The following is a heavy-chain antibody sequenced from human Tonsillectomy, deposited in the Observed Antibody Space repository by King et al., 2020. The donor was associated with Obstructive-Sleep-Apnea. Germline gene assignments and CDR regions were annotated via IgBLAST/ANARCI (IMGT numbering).Heavy chain of an antibody. J-gene: IGHJ4*02. Sequence: VQLVESGGGLVQPGGSLRLSCAASGFTFSSYAMSWVRQAPGKGLEWVSEISGSGGSTYYAASVKGRVTISRDNSKNTLYLQINSLRAEDTAVYYCASPLQGSYYFDCWGQGTLVTVSS. V-gene: IGHV3-23*04. CDR3: ASPLQGSYYFDC. CDR1: GFTFSSYA. CDR2: ISGSGGST.